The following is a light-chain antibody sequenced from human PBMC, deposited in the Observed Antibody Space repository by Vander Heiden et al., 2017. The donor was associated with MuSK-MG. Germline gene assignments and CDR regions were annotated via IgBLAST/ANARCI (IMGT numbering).Light chain of an antibody. V-gene: IGKV3-11*01. CDR1: QSVSSY. CDR3: QQRSNWPRT. Sequence: EIVLTHSPATLSLSPGERATLSCRASQSVSSYLAWYQHKPGQAPRLLIYDASNRATGIPARFSGSGSGTDFTLTISSLEPEDFAVYYCQQRSNWPRTFGQGTKVEIK. CDR2: DAS. J-gene: IGKJ2*01.